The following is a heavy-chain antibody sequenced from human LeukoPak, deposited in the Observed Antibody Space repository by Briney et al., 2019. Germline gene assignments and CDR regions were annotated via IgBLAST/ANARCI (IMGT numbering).Heavy chain of an antibody. J-gene: IGHJ4*02. V-gene: IGHV4-39*01. Sequence: SETLSLTCTVSGGSISSSSNYWGWIRQPPGKGLEWIGSIYYSGSTYYNPSLKSRVTISVDTSKNQFSLKLSSVTAADTAVYYRARQDGGFGEITLGFDYWGQGTLVTVSS. CDR1: GGSISSSSNY. CDR2: IYYSGST. CDR3: ARQDGGFGEITLGFDY. D-gene: IGHD3-10*01.